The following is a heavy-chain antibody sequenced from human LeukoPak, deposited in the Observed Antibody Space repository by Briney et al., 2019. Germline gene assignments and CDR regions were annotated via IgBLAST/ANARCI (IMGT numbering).Heavy chain of an antibody. V-gene: IGHV3-21*01. Sequence: GGSLELSCAASGFTFSSYSMNWGRQAPGKGLEWVPSISSRSCYIYYAASVKGRFTISRDNAKNSLYLQMNSLRAEDTAVYYCASEVAAAGGLDYWGQGTLVSVSS. CDR3: ASEVAAAGGLDY. CDR1: GFTFSSYS. D-gene: IGHD6-13*01. CDR2: ISSRSCYI. J-gene: IGHJ4*02.